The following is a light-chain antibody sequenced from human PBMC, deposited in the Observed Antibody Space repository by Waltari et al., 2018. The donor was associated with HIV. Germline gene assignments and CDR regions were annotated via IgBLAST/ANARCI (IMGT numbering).Light chain of an antibody. Sequence: EIVMTHSPATLSVSPGERATLSCRASQNINSNLAWYQQKPGQAPRLLIYGASTRATGIPARFSGSGSGTEFTLTISSLQSEDFAVFYCQHYHNWPPYTFGQGTKLEIK. V-gene: IGKV3-15*01. J-gene: IGKJ2*01. CDR3: QHYHNWPPYT. CDR2: GAS. CDR1: QNINSN.